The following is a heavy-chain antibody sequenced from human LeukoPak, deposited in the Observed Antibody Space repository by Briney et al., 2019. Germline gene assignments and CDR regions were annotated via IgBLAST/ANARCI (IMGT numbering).Heavy chain of an antibody. CDR3: ATQRGMVRGDNY. Sequence: PSETLSLTCTVSGGSISSGGYYSSWIRQPPGKGLEWIGYIYHSGSTNYNPSLKSRVTISVDKSKNQFSLKLSSVTAADTAVYYCATQRGMVRGDNYWGQGTLVTVSS. CDR2: IYHSGST. V-gene: IGHV4-30-2*01. CDR1: GGSISSGGYY. J-gene: IGHJ4*02. D-gene: IGHD3-10*01.